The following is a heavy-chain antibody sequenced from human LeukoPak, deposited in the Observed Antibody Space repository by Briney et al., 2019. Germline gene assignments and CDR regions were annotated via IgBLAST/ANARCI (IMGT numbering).Heavy chain of an antibody. CDR2: IYSGGST. J-gene: IGHJ4*02. CDR1: GFTVSSNY. V-gene: IGHV3-66*02. Sequence: GGSLRLSCAASGFTVSSNYMSWVRQAPGKGLEWVSVIYSGGSTYYADSVKGRFTISRDNSKNTLYLQMNSLRAEDTAVYYCARDSGTYYDILTGYRGAAFDYWGQGTLVTVSS. D-gene: IGHD3-9*01. CDR3: ARDSGTYYDILTGYRGAAFDY.